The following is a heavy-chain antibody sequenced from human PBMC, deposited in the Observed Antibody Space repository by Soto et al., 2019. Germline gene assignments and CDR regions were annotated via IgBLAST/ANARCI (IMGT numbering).Heavy chain of an antibody. CDR2: ISYDGSNK. CDR1: GFTFSSYG. Sequence: LRLSCAASGFTFSSYGMHWVRQAPGKGLEWVAVISYDGSNKYYADSVKGRFTISRDNSKNTLYLQMNSLRAEDTAVYYCAKDLQYYDFWSGYYTGGYYYYYGMDVWGQGTTVTVSS. D-gene: IGHD3-3*01. J-gene: IGHJ6*02. CDR3: AKDLQYYDFWSGYYTGGYYYYYGMDV. V-gene: IGHV3-30*18.